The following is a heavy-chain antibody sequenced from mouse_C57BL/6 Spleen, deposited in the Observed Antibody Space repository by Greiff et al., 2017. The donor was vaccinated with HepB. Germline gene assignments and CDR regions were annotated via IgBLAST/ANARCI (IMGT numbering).Heavy chain of an antibody. CDR3: ASPATVVALYYAMDY. Sequence: EVQLQQSGPELVKPGASVKMSCKASGYTFTDYNMHWVKQSHGKSLEWIGYINPNNGGTSYNQKFKGKATLTVHKSSSTAYMELRSLTSEDSAVYYCASPATVVALYYAMDYWGQGTSVTVSS. CDR1: GYTFTDYN. D-gene: IGHD1-1*01. J-gene: IGHJ4*01. CDR2: INPNNGGT. V-gene: IGHV1-22*01.